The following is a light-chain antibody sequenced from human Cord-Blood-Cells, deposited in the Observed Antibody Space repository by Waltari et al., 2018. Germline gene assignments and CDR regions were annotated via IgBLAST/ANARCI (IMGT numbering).Light chain of an antibody. J-gene: IGKJ2*01. CDR3: QQLNSYLYT. V-gene: IGKV1-9*01. CDR1: QGISSY. CDR2: AAS. Sequence: DIQLNPSPSFLSASVGDRVTITCRASQGISSYLAWYQHKQGKAPKLLSYAASTLQSGVPSRFSGSGSGTEFTLTISSLQPEDFATYYCQQLNSYLYTFGQGTKLEIK.